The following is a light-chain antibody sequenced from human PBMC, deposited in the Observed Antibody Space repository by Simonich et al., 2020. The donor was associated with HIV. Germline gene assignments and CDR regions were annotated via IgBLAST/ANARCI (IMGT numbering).Light chain of an antibody. CDR3: SSYVGTNSV. V-gene: IGLV2-8*01. Sequence: QSALTQPPSASGSPGQSVTISCTGTSSDVGGYNYVSGYQPHPGKAPKLMIYEGNKRPSGVPHRFAGSKSGNAASLPVSGLQAEDEADYYCSSYVGTNSVFGGGTKLTVL. CDR2: EGN. J-gene: IGLJ2*01. CDR1: SSDVGGYNY.